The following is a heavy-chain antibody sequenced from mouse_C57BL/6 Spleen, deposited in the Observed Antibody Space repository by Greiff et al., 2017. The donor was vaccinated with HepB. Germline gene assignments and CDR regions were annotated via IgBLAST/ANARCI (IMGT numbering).Heavy chain of an antibody. Sequence: VQLQQSGAELVRPGTSVKVSCKASGYAFTNYLIEWVQQRPGQGLAWIGVINPGSGGTNYNEKFTGKATLTADKSSSTAYMQLSSLTAADSAVYFCARADGGSPFADWGQGTLVTVSA. CDR2: INPGSGGT. CDR1: GYAFTNYL. D-gene: IGHD1-1*02. V-gene: IGHV1-54*01. J-gene: IGHJ3*01. CDR3: ARADGGSPFAD.